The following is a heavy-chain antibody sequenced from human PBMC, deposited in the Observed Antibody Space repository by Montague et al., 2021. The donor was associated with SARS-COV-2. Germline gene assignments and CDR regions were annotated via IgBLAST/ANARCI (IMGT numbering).Heavy chain of an antibody. D-gene: IGHD2-8*02. CDR1: GGYVTSYGYF. CDR3: ARHHPVGGVRP. CDR2: ISYSGEI. V-gene: IGHV4-39*01. Sequence: SETLSLTCTVSGGYVTSYGYFWDWIRQSPGKGPEWIGDISYSGEIFYTASLRSRVTISVDTSRNQFSLKPSSVTAADTAVYYCARHHPVGGVRPWGQGTLVTVSS. J-gene: IGHJ5*02.